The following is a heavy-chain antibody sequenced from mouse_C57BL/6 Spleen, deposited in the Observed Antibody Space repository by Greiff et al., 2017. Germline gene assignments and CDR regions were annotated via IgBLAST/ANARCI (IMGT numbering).Heavy chain of an antibody. CDR2: ISSGSSTI. CDR1: GFTFSDYG. Sequence: EVQRVESGGGLVKPGGSLKLSCAASGFTFSDYGMHWVRQAPEKGLEWVAYISSGSSTIYYADTVKGRFPISRDNAKNTLFLQMTSLRSEDTAMYYCANHITTVVATGAMDYWGQGTSVTVSS. D-gene: IGHD1-1*01. V-gene: IGHV5-17*01. J-gene: IGHJ4*01. CDR3: ANHITTVVATGAMDY.